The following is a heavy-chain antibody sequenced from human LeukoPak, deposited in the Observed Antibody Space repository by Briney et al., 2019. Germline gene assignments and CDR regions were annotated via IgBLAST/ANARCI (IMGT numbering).Heavy chain of an antibody. V-gene: IGHV4-59*08. CDR2: ICYSGST. CDR3: AGTYYYDSSGYRYFDY. CDR1: GGSISSYY. Sequence: SETLSLTCTVSGGSISSYYWSWIRQPPGRGLEWIGYICYSGSTNYNPSLKSRVTISVDTSKNQFSLKLSSVTAADTAVYYCAGTYYYDSSGYRYFDYWGQGTLVTVSS. J-gene: IGHJ4*02. D-gene: IGHD3-22*01.